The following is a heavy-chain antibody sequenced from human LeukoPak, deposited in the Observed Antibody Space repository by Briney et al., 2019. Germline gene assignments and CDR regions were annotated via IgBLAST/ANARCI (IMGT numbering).Heavy chain of an antibody. J-gene: IGHJ6*02. Sequence: SVKLSCKASGGTFSIYAISWVRQAPGQGLEWMGGIIPIFGTANYAQKFQGRVTITADESTSTAYMDLSSLRSEDTAVYYCARFLGGTTFLYYYYYGMDVWGQGTTVTVSS. CDR1: GGTFSIYA. V-gene: IGHV1-69*13. D-gene: IGHD3-16*01. CDR2: IIPIFGTA. CDR3: ARFLGGTTFLYYYYYGMDV.